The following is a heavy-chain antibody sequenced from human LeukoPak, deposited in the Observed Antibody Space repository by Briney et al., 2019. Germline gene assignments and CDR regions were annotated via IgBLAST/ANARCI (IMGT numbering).Heavy chain of an antibody. Sequence: EASVKVSCKASGYTFTGYYMHWVRQAPGQGLEWMGWINPNSGGTNYAQKFQGRVTMTRDTSISTAYMELSRLRSDDTAVYYCARVPVGAAAGIRPFDYWGQGTLVTVSS. CDR2: INPNSGGT. CDR1: GYTFTGYY. D-gene: IGHD6-13*01. V-gene: IGHV1-2*02. J-gene: IGHJ4*02. CDR3: ARVPVGAAAGIRPFDY.